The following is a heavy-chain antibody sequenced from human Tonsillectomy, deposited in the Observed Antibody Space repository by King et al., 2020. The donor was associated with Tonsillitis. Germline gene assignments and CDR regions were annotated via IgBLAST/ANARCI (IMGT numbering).Heavy chain of an antibody. J-gene: IGHJ6*03. CDR1: GYNFASTW. V-gene: IGHV5-51*01. D-gene: IGHD2-21*02. CDR2: IYPGDSDT. CDR3: ARQGASVTRFYYYDHMDV. Sequence: QLVQSGAEVKKPGASLKISCQGSGYNFASTWIGWVRQMPGQGLEWMGIIYPGDSDTRYSPSFQGQVTISADTSISTAYLHWSSLKASDTAIYYCARQGASVTRFYYYDHMDVWGNGTTVTVSS.